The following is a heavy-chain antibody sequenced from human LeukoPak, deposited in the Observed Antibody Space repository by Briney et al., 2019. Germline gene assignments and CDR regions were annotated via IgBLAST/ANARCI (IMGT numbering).Heavy chain of an antibody. CDR2: IYYSGST. CDR3: ARVKIQLWSREGYFDY. V-gene: IGHV4-59*01. CDR1: GGSISSYY. D-gene: IGHD5-18*01. J-gene: IGHJ4*02. Sequence: PSETLSLTCTVSGGSISSYYWSWIRQPPGKGLEWIGYIYYSGSTNYNPSLKSRVTISVDTSKNQFSLKLSSVTAADTAAYYCARVKIQLWSREGYFDYWGQGTLVTVSS.